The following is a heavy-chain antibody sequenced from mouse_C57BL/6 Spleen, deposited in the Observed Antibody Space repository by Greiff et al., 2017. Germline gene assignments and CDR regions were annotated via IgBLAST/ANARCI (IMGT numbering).Heavy chain of an antibody. CDR2: IYPGDGDT. CDR1: GYAFSSSW. J-gene: IGHJ2*01. D-gene: IGHD1-1*01. CDR3: ARPRDYYGSSSEYYFDY. Sequence: QVQLKESGPELVKPGASVKISCKASGYAFSSSWMNWVKQRPGKGLEWIGRIYPGDGDTNYNGKFKGKATLTADKSSSTAYMQLSSLTSEDSAVYFCARPRDYYGSSSEYYFDYWGQGTTRTVSS. V-gene: IGHV1-82*01.